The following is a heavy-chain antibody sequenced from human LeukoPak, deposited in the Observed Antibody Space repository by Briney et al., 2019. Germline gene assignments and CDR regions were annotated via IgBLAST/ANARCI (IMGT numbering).Heavy chain of an antibody. D-gene: IGHD3-22*01. Sequence: GASVKVSCKASGYTFTGYYMHWVRQAPGQGLEWMGWINPNSGGTNYAQKFQGRVTMTRDTSISTAYMELSRLRSDDTAVYYCARVGVYYDSSGPLNYWGQGTLVTVSS. V-gene: IGHV1-2*02. CDR3: ARVGVYYDSSGPLNY. CDR2: INPNSGGT. CDR1: GYTFTGYY. J-gene: IGHJ4*02.